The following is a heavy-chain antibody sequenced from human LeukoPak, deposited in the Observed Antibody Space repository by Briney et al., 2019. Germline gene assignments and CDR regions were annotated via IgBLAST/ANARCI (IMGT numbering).Heavy chain of an antibody. Sequence: GGSLRLSCAASGFTFSSYAMSWVRQAPGKGLEWVSVISGSGGRTNYADSVKGRFSISRDNSKNTVYLQMKSLRADDTAVYYCAKAPGYCSGGSCYDYWGQGTLVTVSS. D-gene: IGHD2-15*01. V-gene: IGHV3-23*01. J-gene: IGHJ4*02. CDR1: GFTFSSYA. CDR3: AKAPGYCSGGSCYDY. CDR2: ISGSGGRT.